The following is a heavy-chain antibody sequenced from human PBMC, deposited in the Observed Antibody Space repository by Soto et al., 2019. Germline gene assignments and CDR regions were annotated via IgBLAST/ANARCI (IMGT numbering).Heavy chain of an antibody. J-gene: IGHJ5*02. D-gene: IGHD5-12*01. CDR2: ISSSISTI. CDR3: ARDVSGLNWFDP. CDR1: GFTFSSYS. V-gene: IGHV3-48*02. Sequence: GGSLRLSCAASGFTFSSYSMNWVRQAPGKGLEWVSYISSSISTIYYADSVKGRFTISRYNAKNSLYLQMNSLRDEDTAVYYCARDVSGLNWFDPWGQGTLVTVSS.